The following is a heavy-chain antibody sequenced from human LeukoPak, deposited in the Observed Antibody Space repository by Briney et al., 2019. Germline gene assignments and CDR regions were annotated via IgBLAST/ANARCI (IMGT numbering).Heavy chain of an antibody. CDR2: SSYI. CDR3: ALGRHYYDSSGYPIPGLDY. D-gene: IGHD3-22*01. J-gene: IGHJ4*02. Sequence: SSYIYYADSVKGRFTMSRDNAKNSLYLQMNSLRAEDTAVYYCALGRHYYDSSGYPIPGLDYSGQGTLVPVSS. V-gene: IGHV3-21*01.